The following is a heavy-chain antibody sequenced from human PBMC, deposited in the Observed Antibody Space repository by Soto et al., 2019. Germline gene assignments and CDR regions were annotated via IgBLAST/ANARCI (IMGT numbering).Heavy chain of an antibody. CDR1: GGSISSSNW. CDR3: ARVSSVTRSLNWFDP. J-gene: IGHJ5*02. CDR2: IYHSGST. D-gene: IGHD4-17*01. Sequence: QVQLQESGPGLVTPSGTLSLTCAVSGGSISSSNWWSWVRQPPGKGLEWIGEIYHSGSTNYNPSLKSRVTISVDKSKHQFSLKLSSVTAADTAVYYCARVSSVTRSLNWFDPWGQGTLVTVSS. V-gene: IGHV4-4*02.